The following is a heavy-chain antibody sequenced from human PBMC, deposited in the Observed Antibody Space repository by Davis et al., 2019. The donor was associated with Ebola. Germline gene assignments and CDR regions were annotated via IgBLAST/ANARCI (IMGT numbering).Heavy chain of an antibody. Sequence: GESLKISCAASGFTFSSYWMHWVRQAPGKGLVWVSRINSDGSSTSYADSVKGRFTISRDNAKNTLYLQMNSLRAEDTALYYCAKDIAYSSNTIDNWGQGTLVTVSS. CDR2: INSDGSST. J-gene: IGHJ4*02. CDR3: AKDIAYSSNTIDN. V-gene: IGHV3-74*01. CDR1: GFTFSSYW. D-gene: IGHD6-13*01.